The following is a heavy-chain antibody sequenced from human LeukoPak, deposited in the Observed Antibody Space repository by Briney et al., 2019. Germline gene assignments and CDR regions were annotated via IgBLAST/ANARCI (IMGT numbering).Heavy chain of an antibody. Sequence: GGSLSLSCAASGFTFSWYWLHWVRRAPGKGLVWVSRINRVGRGTSYEDSAKGRFTISRDNAKKTLYLEMNSLRAEDTAVYYCASDRRAIDYWGQGTLVTVSS. CDR2: INRVGRGT. V-gene: IGHV3-74*01. CDR3: ASDRRAIDY. D-gene: IGHD5-24*01. J-gene: IGHJ4*02. CDR1: GFTFSWYW.